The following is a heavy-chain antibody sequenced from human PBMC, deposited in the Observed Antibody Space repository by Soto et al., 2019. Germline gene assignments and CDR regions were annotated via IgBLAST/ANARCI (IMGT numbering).Heavy chain of an antibody. CDR3: AKVTKRAAAGRYDYYKYGMDV. V-gene: IGHV3-23*01. CDR1: GGGLSTYD. CDR2: ISGSGGSS. D-gene: IGHD6-13*01. J-gene: IGHJ6*02. Sequence: EGSLRGSSVAAGGGLSTYDMTWVRQAPGKGLEWVSVISGSGGSSYYAASVKGRFTISRDNSKNTLFLQMNGLRAEDTAVYYCAKVTKRAAAGRYDYYKYGMDVSCQGTTVSVS.